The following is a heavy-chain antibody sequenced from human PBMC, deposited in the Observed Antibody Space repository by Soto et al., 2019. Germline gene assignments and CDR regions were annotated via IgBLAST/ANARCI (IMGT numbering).Heavy chain of an antibody. J-gene: IGHJ4*02. CDR1: GFTFTTYS. CDR2: ISNSGSNT. V-gene: IGHV3-48*01. CDR3: AKAPTYIVGATVFDY. Sequence: GGSLRLSCAASGFTFTTYSMNWVRLAPGKGLEWLSYISNSGSNTYYADSVKGRLTISRDNAKNTLYLQMNSLRAEDTALYYCAKAPTYIVGATVFDYWGQGTLVTVSS. D-gene: IGHD1-26*01.